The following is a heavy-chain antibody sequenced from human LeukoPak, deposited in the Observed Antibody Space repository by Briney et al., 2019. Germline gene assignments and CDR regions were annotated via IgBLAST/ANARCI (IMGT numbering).Heavy chain of an antibody. CDR2: IYYSGST. V-gene: IGHV4-59*01. CDR3: ARDLREMATGGEYYFDY. CDR1: GGSISSCY. J-gene: IGHJ4*02. Sequence: SETLSLTCTVSGGSISSCYWSWIRQPPGKGLEWIGYIYYSGSTNYNPSLKSRVTISVDTSRNQFSLKLSSVTAADTAVYYCARDLREMATGGEYYFDYWGQGTLVTVSS. D-gene: IGHD5-24*01.